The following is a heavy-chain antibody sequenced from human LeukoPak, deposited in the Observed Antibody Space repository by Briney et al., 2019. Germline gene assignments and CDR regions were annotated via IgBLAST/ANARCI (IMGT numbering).Heavy chain of an antibody. CDR2: IYYSGST. J-gene: IGHJ4*02. Sequence: SETLSLTCTVSGGSISSYDWSWIRQPPGKGLEWIGYIYYSGSTNYNPSLKGRVTISVDTSKNQFSLKLSSVTAADTAVYYCARHLRLRFDYWGQGTLVTVSS. CDR3: ARHLRLRFDY. CDR1: GGSISSYD. V-gene: IGHV4-59*08.